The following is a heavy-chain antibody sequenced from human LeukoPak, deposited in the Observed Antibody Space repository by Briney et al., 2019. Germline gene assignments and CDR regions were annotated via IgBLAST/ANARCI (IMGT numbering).Heavy chain of an antibody. J-gene: IGHJ4*02. CDR2: ISSSSSYI. CDR1: GFTFSSYS. V-gene: IGHV3-21*04. CDR3: PSHSGTYYFDS. Sequence: GGSLRLSCAASGFTFSSYSMNWVRQAPGKGLEWVSSISSSSSYIYYADSVKGRFTISRDNAKNSLYLQMNSLRAEDTAVCWCPSHSGTYYFDSWGQGSLVTVSS. D-gene: IGHD1-26*01.